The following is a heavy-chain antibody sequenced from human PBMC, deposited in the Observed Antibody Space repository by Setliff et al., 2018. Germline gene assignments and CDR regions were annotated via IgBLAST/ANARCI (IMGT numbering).Heavy chain of an antibody. V-gene: IGHV4-39*01. CDR2: IYYSGTT. J-gene: IGHJ6*03. Sequence: SETLSLTCTISGGSISSSDFYWGWIRQPPGKGLEWIGSIYYSGTTYYNPSLKSPVTISIDASKRQFSLKLTSVTAADTAVYYCARMSGFQYMDVWGKGTTVTVSS. CDR1: GGSISSSDFY. D-gene: IGHD3-3*01. CDR3: ARMSGFQYMDV.